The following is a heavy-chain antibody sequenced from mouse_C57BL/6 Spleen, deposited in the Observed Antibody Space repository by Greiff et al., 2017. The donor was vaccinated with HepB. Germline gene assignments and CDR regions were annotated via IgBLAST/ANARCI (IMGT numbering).Heavy chain of an antibody. CDR2: IYPRSGNT. Sequence: QVQLKESGAELARPGASVKLSCKASGYTFTSYGISWVKQRTGQGLEWIGEIYPRSGNTYYNEKFKGKATLTADKSSSTAYMELRSLTSEDSAVYFCAREDLITTVVATDYWGQGTTLTVSS. CDR3: AREDLITTVVATDY. V-gene: IGHV1-81*01. D-gene: IGHD1-1*01. CDR1: GYTFTSYG. J-gene: IGHJ2*01.